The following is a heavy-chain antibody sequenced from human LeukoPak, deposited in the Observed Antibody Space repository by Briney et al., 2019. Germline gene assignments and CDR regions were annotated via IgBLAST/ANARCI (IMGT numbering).Heavy chain of an antibody. D-gene: IGHD3-10*01. CDR1: GGSISSSSYY. J-gene: IGHJ5*02. CDR3: ARENYYRLKNWFDP. CDR2: IYYSGST. V-gene: IGHV4-39*07. Sequence: PSETLSLTCTVSGGSISSSSYYWGWIRQPPGKGLEWIGSIYYSGSTYYNPSLKSRVTISVDTSKNQFSLKLSSVTAADTAVYYCARENYYRLKNWFDPWGQGTLVTVSS.